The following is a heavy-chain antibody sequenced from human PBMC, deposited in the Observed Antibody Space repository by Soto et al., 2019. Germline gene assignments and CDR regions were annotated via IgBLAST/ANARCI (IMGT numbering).Heavy chain of an antibody. J-gene: IGHJ5*02. CDR1: GFTFSSYW. V-gene: IGHV3-7*01. D-gene: IGHD3-3*01. CDR3: ARDRTIFGVVRVDWFDP. CDR2: IKQDGSEK. Sequence: GGSLRLSCAASGFTFSSYWMSWVRQAPGKGLEWVANIKQDGSEKYYVDSVKGRFTISRDNAKNSLYLQMNSLRAEDTDVYYCARDRTIFGVVRVDWFDPWGQGTMVTVSS.